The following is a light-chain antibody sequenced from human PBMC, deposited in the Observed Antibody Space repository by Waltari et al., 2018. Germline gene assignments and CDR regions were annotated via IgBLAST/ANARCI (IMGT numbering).Light chain of an antibody. CDR1: QSVGRS. J-gene: IGKJ1*01. V-gene: IGKV3-20*01. CDR2: NIF. Sequence: EIVLTQSPGTLSLSPGETATLSCRASQSVGRSLAWYQQKPGQAPRLLLYNIFNRATGIPDRFSGSGSGTDFTLTISRLEPEDFVVYYCQHYVRLPATFGQGTKVEIK. CDR3: QHYVRLPAT.